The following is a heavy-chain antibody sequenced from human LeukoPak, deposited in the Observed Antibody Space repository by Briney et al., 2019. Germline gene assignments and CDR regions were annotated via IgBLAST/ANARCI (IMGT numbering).Heavy chain of an antibody. CDR3: ARVSYDSSGYPNWFDP. J-gene: IGHJ5*02. CDR2: IYYSGST. D-gene: IGHD3-22*01. CDR1: GGSISSSSYY. Sequence: PSETLSLTCVVSGGSISSSSYYWGWIRQPPGKGLEWIGSIYYSGSTYYNPSLKSRVTISVDTSKNQFSLKLSSVTAADTAVYYCARVSYDSSGYPNWFDPWGQGTLVTVSS. V-gene: IGHV4-39*07.